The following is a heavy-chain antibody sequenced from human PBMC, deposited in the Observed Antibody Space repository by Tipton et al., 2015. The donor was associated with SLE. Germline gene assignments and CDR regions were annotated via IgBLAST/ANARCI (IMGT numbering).Heavy chain of an antibody. CDR1: GGSISSYY. J-gene: IGHJ3*02. V-gene: IGHV4-59*01. CDR3: ARRGGDAFDI. D-gene: IGHD6-25*01. CDR2: NYYSGST. Sequence: TLSLTCTVSGGSISSYYWSWIRQPPGKGLEWIGYNYYSGSTNYNPSLKSRVTISVGTSKNQFSLKLSSVTAADTAVYYCARRGGDAFDIWGQGTMVTVSS.